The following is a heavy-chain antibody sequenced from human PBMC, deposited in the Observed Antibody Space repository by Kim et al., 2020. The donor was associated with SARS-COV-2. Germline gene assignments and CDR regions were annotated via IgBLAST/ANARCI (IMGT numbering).Heavy chain of an antibody. J-gene: IGHJ6*02. Sequence: SLRLSCAASGFTFDDYAMHWVRQAPGKGLERVSGISWNSGSIGYADSVKGRFTISRDNAKNSLYLQMNSLRAEDTALYYCAKGSRADYYYGMDVWGQGTTVTVSS. CDR1: GFTFDDYA. D-gene: IGHD3-10*01. CDR3: AKGSRADYYYGMDV. CDR2: ISWNSGSI. V-gene: IGHV3-9*01.